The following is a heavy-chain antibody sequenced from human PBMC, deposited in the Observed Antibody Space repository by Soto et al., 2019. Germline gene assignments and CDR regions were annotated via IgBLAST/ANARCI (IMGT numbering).Heavy chain of an antibody. CDR1: GGSISSGGYY. CDR2: IYYSGST. CDR3: ARGSSTSWEYYFDY. Sequence: SETLSPTCTVSGGSISSGGYYWSWIRQHPGKGLEWIGYIYYSGSTYYNPSLKSRVTISVDTSKNQFSLKLSSVTAADTAVYYCARGSSTSWEYYFDYWGQGTLVTVSS. J-gene: IGHJ4*02. V-gene: IGHV4-31*03. D-gene: IGHD2-2*01.